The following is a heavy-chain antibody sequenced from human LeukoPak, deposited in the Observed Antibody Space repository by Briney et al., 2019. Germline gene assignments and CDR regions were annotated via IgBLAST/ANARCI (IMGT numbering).Heavy chain of an antibody. CDR2: IRYDGSNK. D-gene: IGHD2-2*01. CDR3: AKDYCSSTSCYGAFDY. J-gene: IGHJ4*02. V-gene: IGHV3-30*02. Sequence: GGSLRLSCAASGFTFSSYGMHWVRQAPGKGLEWVAFIRYDGSNKCYADSVKGRFTISRDNSKNTLYLQMNSLRAEDTAVYYCAKDYCSSTSCYGAFDYWGQGTLVTVSS. CDR1: GFTFSSYG.